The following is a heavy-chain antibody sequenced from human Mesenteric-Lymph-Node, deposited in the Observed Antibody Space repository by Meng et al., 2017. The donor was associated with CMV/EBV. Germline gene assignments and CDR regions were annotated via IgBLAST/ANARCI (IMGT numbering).Heavy chain of an antibody. CDR2: ISAYNGNT. CDR3: MRGAGEGGRDWFDP. V-gene: IGHV1-18*01. D-gene: IGHD2-15*01. CDR1: GYTFTSYG. Sequence: ASVKVSCKASGYTFTSYGISWVRQAPGQGLEWMGWISAYNGNTNYAQKLQGRVTMTRDTSVSTAYMELSSLRFDDTAIYYCMRGAGEGGRDWFDPWGQGTLVTVSS. J-gene: IGHJ5*02.